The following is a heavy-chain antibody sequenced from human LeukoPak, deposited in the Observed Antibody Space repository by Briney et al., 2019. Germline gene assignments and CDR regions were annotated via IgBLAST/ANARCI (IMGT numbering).Heavy chain of an antibody. J-gene: IGHJ4*02. CDR2: INGGGSNT. V-gene: IGHV3-23*01. CDR1: GFPFNTYV. Sequence: GGSLRLPCAASGFPFNTYVMSWVRQAPGKGLEWVSAINGGGSNTYYADSVKGRFTISRDNSKNMVYLQMNNLRADDTAAYYCAKSVVVITFRFDDWGQGALVTVSS. D-gene: IGHD2-15*01. CDR3: AKSVVVITFRFDD.